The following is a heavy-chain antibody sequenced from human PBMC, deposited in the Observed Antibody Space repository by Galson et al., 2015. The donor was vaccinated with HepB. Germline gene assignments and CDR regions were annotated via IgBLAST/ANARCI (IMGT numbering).Heavy chain of an antibody. J-gene: IGHJ6*02. Sequence: SLRLSCAGSGFSLSGFRMNWVRQARGKGLDWVADISRSSTTINYADSVKGRFTAFRDNAKNSVYLQMNSLRAEDTAVYYCARDQNGVDGLDVWGQGTTVTVSS. CDR1: GFSLSGFR. CDR2: ISRSSTTI. D-gene: IGHD1-1*01. V-gene: IGHV3-48*01. CDR3: ARDQNGVDGLDV.